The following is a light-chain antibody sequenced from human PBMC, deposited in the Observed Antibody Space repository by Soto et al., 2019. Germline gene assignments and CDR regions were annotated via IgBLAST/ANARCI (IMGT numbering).Light chain of an antibody. J-gene: IGKJ5*01. CDR3: QHLNTYPIT. CDR1: QSISDT. V-gene: IGKV3-15*01. CDR2: GAS. Sequence: EIVMTQSPATLSVSPGGRATLSCRASQSISDTLAWYQQKPGQAPRLLIHGASTRAPGFPARFSGSGSGTDFTLTISSLQPEDFATYYCQHLNTYPITFGPGTRLEI.